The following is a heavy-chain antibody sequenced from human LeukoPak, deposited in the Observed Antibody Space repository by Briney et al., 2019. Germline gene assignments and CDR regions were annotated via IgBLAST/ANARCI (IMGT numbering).Heavy chain of an antibody. Sequence: AGGSLRLSCATSEFTFRSHAMNWVRQAPGKGLDWFSSISDTGDTHYADSVKGRFTISRDNSRNTLYLQMSSLRAEDTAIYYCAKTLFGFSYGKIDYWGQGTLVTVSS. V-gene: IGHV3-23*01. CDR2: ISDTGDT. CDR3: AKTLFGFSYGKIDY. J-gene: IGHJ4*02. D-gene: IGHD5-18*01. CDR1: EFTFRSHA.